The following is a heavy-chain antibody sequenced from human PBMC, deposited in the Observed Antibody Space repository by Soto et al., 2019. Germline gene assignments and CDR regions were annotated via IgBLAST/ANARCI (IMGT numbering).Heavy chain of an antibody. J-gene: IGHJ6*02. CDR2: IYWNDDK. CDR3: AHTVGYTIFGVVRGYGMDV. D-gene: IGHD3-3*01. CDR1: GFSLSTSGVG. V-gene: IGHV2-5*01. Sequence: QITLKESGPTLVKPTQTLTLTCTFSGFSLSTSGVGVGWIRQPPGKALEWLALIYWNDDKRYSPSLKSRLTITKDTSKNQVVLTMTNMDPVDTATYYCAHTVGYTIFGVVRGYGMDVWGQGTTVTVSS.